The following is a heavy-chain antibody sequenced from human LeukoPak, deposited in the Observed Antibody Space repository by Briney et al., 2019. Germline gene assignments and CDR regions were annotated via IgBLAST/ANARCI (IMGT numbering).Heavy chain of an antibody. CDR3: ARGMSQKRFYDFWSGYFSSGDHGFDY. V-gene: IGHV1-8*01. CDR1: GYTFTSYD. CDR2: MNPNSGNR. D-gene: IGHD3-3*01. Sequence: GASVKVSCKASGYTFTSYDINWVRHATGQGLEWMGWMNPNSGNRGYAQKFQGRVTMTRHTSVSTAYMELSSLRSEDTAVYYCARGMSQKRFYDFWSGYFSSGDHGFDYWGQGTLVTVSS. J-gene: IGHJ4*02.